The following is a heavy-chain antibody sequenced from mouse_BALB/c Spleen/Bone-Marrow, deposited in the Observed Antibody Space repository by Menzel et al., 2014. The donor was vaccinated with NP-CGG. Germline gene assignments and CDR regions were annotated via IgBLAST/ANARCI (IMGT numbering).Heavy chain of an antibody. J-gene: IGHJ4*01. Sequence: EVQVVESGGGLVKPGGSLKLSCAASGFTFSSYAMSWVRQSPEKRLEWVAEISSGGSYTYYPDTVTGRFTISRDNAKNTLYLEMSSLRSEDTAMYYCARPTIYYDYDGYAMDYWGQGTSVTVSS. CDR2: ISSGGSYT. V-gene: IGHV5-9-4*01. CDR1: GFTFSSYA. CDR3: ARPTIYYDYDGYAMDY. D-gene: IGHD2-4*01.